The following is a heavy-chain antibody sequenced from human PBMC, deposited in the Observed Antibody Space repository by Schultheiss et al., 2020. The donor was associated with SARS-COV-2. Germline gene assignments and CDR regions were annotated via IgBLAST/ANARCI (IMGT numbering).Heavy chain of an antibody. CDR2: ISWNSGSI. CDR3: AKVGSIAARPDWDYFDY. CDR1: GFTFDDYA. J-gene: IGHJ4*02. D-gene: IGHD6-6*01. Sequence: SLRLSCAASGFTFDDYAMHWVRQAPGKGLEWVSGISWNSGSIGYADSVKGRFTISRDNAKNSLYLQMNSLRAEDTAVYYCAKVGSIAARPDWDYFDYWGQGTLVTVSS. V-gene: IGHV3-9*01.